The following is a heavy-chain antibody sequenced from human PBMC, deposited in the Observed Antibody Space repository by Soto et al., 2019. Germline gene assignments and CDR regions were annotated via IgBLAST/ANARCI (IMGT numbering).Heavy chain of an antibody. D-gene: IGHD1-26*01. CDR3: ARDRSYTTDY. J-gene: IGHJ4*02. Sequence: GGSLRLSCAASGFTFSNSWMHWVRQAPGKGLVWVSYINSDGSTTTYADSVKGRFTISRDNAKNTVYLQITSLTAEDTAVYYCARDRSYTTDYWGQGTLVTVS. V-gene: IGHV3-74*01. CDR1: GFTFSNSW. CDR2: INSDGSTT.